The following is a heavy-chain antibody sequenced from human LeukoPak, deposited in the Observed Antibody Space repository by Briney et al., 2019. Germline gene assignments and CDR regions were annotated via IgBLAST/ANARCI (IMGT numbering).Heavy chain of an antibody. V-gene: IGHV1-18*01. CDR1: GYTFTSYG. J-gene: IGHJ4*02. CDR3: ARAIAAAATYYFDY. CDR2: ISAYNGNT. D-gene: IGHD6-13*01. Sequence: ASVKVSCKASGYTFTSYGISWVRQAPGQGLEGMGWISAYNGNTNYAQKFQGRFTMNRDTSISTAYMELSRRRSDDTAVYYCARAIAAAATYYFDYWGQGTLVTVSS.